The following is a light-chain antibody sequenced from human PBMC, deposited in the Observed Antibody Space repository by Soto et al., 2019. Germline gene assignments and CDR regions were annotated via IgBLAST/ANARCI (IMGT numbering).Light chain of an antibody. J-gene: IGKJ1*01. V-gene: IGKV3-15*01. CDR3: QHYNNWPWT. Sequence: EIVMTQSPATLSVSPGERATLSCRASQSVGSNLAWYQQKPDQAPRLLISGASTRATSIPARFSGSGSGTEFTLTISSLQSEDFAVYYCQHYNNWPWTFGQGTK. CDR2: GAS. CDR1: QSVGSN.